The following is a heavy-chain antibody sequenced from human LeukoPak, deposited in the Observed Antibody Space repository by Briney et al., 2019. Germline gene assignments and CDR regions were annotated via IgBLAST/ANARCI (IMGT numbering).Heavy chain of an antibody. CDR3: ARQASDFWSGLMGFDP. CDR2: IYTSGST. Sequence: SETLSLTCTVSGGSISSYYWSWIRQPPGKGLEGIGYIYTSGSTNYNPSLKSRVTISVDTSKNQFSLKLSSVTAADTAVYYCARQASDFWSGLMGFDPWGQGTLVTVSS. D-gene: IGHD3-3*01. J-gene: IGHJ5*02. CDR1: GGSISSYY. V-gene: IGHV4-4*09.